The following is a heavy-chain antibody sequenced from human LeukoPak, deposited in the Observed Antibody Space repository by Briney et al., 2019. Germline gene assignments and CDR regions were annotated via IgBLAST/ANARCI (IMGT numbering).Heavy chain of an antibody. J-gene: IGHJ4*02. CDR2: ISGTYGSI. Sequence: GGSLRLSCVTSGFIFSSYEMNWVRQAPGKGLEWVSYISGTYGSIYYADSVKGRFTISRDNAKDSLYLQMNSLRAEDTAVYYCATVGRAARPGYWGQGTLVTVSS. V-gene: IGHV3-48*03. D-gene: IGHD6-6*01. CDR1: GFIFSSYE. CDR3: ATVGRAARPGY.